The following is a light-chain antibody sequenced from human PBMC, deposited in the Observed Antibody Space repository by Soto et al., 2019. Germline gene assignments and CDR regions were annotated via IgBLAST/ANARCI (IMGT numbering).Light chain of an antibody. Sequence: DIQMTQSPSPMSAVVRDRATIPRRASQSVIRWLAWYQQKPGKAPNLLIYAASTLKSGVPSRFSGSGYGTEFTLTISSLQPDDFATYYCQQYISPPWTFGQGTKVDI. CDR1: QSVIRW. V-gene: IGKV1-5*01. CDR3: QQYISPPWT. J-gene: IGKJ1*01. CDR2: AAS.